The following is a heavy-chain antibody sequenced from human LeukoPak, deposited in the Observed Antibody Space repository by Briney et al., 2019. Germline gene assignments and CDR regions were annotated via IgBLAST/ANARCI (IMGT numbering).Heavy chain of an antibody. J-gene: IGHJ5*02. V-gene: IGHV3-30*04. D-gene: IGHD2-21*01. Sequence: QAGGSLRLSCAASGFTFSAYTMHWVRQAPGKGLEWVAVISHDGSTQYYGASVKGRFTVSRDNSKNTLFLHMNSQRVEDTAVYYWARDVPAGEANAPWGQGTRVIAPS. CDR1: GFTFSAYT. CDR3: ARDVPAGEANAP. CDR2: ISHDGSTQ.